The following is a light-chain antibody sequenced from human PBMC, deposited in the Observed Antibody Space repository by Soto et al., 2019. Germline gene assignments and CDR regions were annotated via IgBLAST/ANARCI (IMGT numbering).Light chain of an antibody. CDR3: SSYTSASTLV. Sequence: QSALTQPASVSGSPGQSITISCTGTSSDIGGYIFVSWYQQYPGEVPKLMIYDVNARPSGVSNRFSGSKSGNTASLTISGLQANDEADYYCSSYTSASTLVFGTGTKLTVL. CDR1: SSDIGGYIF. V-gene: IGLV2-14*01. CDR2: DVN. J-gene: IGLJ1*01.